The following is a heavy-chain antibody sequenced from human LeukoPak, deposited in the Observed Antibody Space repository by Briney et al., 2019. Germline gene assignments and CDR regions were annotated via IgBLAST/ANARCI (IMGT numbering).Heavy chain of an antibody. CDR2: ISDSGVGT. V-gene: IGHV3-23*01. CDR3: AEDGF. Sequence: PGGSLRLSCAASGFTFSNYAMSWVRQALGKGLEWVSAISDSGVGTYYADSVKGRFTISRDNSKNTLYLQMSSLRTEDTAVYYCAEDGFWGQGTLVTVSS. CDR1: GFTFSNYA. J-gene: IGHJ4*02.